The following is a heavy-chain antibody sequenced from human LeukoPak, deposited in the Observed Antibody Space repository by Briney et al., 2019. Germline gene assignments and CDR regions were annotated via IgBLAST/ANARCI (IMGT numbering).Heavy chain of an antibody. CDR1: GYSISSGYY. V-gene: IGHV4-38-2*02. J-gene: IGHJ4*02. CDR2: IYHSGST. D-gene: IGHD4-23*01. Sequence: PSETLSLTCTVSGYSISSGYYWGWIRQPPGKGLEWIGSIYHSGSTYYNPSLKSRVTISVDTSKNQFSLKLNSVTAADTAVYYCARLGEHDYGGNGPVWDYWGQGTLVTVSS. CDR3: ARLGEHDYGGNGPVWDY.